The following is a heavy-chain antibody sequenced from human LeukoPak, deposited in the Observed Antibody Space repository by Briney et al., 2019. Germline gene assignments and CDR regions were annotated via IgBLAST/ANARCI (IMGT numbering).Heavy chain of an antibody. Sequence: GGSLRLSCAASGFTFSSYWMSWVRQAPGKGLEWVANIKQDGSEKYYVDSVKGRFTISRDNAKNSLYLQMNSLRAEDTAVYYCARDNGYDILTGYSLRYYYYGMDVWGQGTTVTVSS. CDR3: ARDNGYDILTGYSLRYYYYGMDV. CDR2: IKQDGSEK. J-gene: IGHJ6*02. D-gene: IGHD3-9*01. CDR1: GFTFSSYW. V-gene: IGHV3-7*01.